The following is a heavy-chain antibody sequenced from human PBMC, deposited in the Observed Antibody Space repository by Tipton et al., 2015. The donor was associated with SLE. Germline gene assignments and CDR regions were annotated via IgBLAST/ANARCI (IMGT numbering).Heavy chain of an antibody. CDR3: VRDPPRSSTLTTLGYFDY. CDR1: GFTFSIFT. Sequence: SLRLSCAASGFTFSIFTMNWVRQAPGKGLEWVSSISGGSNYIYYADSLKGRFTISRDNAKNSLSLQMNTLRAEDTAVYYCVRDPPRSSTLTTLGYFDYWGQGTLVTVSS. CDR2: ISGGSNYI. V-gene: IGHV3-21*01. J-gene: IGHJ4*02. D-gene: IGHD4-17*01.